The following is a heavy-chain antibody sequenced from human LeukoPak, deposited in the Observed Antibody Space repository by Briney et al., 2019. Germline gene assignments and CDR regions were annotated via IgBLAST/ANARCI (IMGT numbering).Heavy chain of an antibody. D-gene: IGHD2-2*03. CDR1: GFTFASYA. J-gene: IGHJ4*02. V-gene: IGHV3-23*01. Sequence: GGSLRLSCAASGFTFASYAMTWVRQAPGKGLEWVSAVTANGVSSYYADSVKGRFTISRDNSKNTLYLQMNSLRAEDTAVYYCANPPIGYCSSTSCYVFWGQGTLVTVSS. CDR3: ANPPIGYCSSTSCYVF. CDR2: VTANGVSS.